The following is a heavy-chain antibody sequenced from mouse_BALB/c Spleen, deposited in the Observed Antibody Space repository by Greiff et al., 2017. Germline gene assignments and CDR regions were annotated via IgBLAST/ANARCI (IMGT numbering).Heavy chain of an antibody. Sequence: VKLQESGAELVRPGASVTLSCKASGYTFTDYEMHWVKQTPVHGLEWIGAIDPETGGTAYNQKFKGKATLTADKSSSTAYMELRSLTSEDSAVYYCTYASTMITTHYAMDYWGQGTSVTVSS. CDR3: TYASTMITTHYAMDY. CDR2: IDPETGGT. CDR1: GYTFTDYE. J-gene: IGHJ4*01. V-gene: IGHV1-15*01. D-gene: IGHD2-4*01.